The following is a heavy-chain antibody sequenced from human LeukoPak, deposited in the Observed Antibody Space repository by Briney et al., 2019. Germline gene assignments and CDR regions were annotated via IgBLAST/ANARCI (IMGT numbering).Heavy chain of an antibody. CDR1: GGSFSGYY. CDR3: ARLVQYDYVCGSYRPGGFDP. Sequence: PSETLSLTCAVYGGSFSGYYWSWIRQPPGKGLEWIGEIDHSGSTNYNPSLKSRVTISVDTSKNQFSLKLSSVTAADTAVYYCARLVQYDYVCGSYRPGGFDPWGQGTLVTVSS. CDR2: IDHSGST. J-gene: IGHJ5*02. V-gene: IGHV4-34*01. D-gene: IGHD3-16*02.